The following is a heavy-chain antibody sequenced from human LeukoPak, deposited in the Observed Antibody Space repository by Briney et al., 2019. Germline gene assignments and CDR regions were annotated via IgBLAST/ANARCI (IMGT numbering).Heavy chain of an antibody. D-gene: IGHD6-6*01. CDR3: AKDMSSSPEAFDI. J-gene: IGHJ3*02. Sequence: GRSLRLSCAASGFTFDDYAMHWVRQAPGKGLEWVSGISWNSGSIGYADSVKGRFTISRDNAKNSLYLQMNSLRAEDMALYYCAKDMSSSPEAFDIWGQGTMVTVSS. V-gene: IGHV3-9*03. CDR2: ISWNSGSI. CDR1: GFTFDDYA.